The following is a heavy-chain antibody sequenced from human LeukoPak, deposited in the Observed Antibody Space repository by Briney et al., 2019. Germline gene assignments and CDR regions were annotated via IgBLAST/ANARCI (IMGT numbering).Heavy chain of an antibody. Sequence: SETLSLTCTVSGGSISSYYWSWIRQPPGKGLEWIGYIYYSGSANYNPSLKSRVTISVDTSKNQFSLKLSSVTAADTAVYYCARGAGYSSGWYHFDYWGQGTLVTVSS. D-gene: IGHD6-19*01. V-gene: IGHV4-59*01. CDR2: IYYSGSA. CDR1: GGSISSYY. CDR3: ARGAGYSSGWYHFDY. J-gene: IGHJ4*02.